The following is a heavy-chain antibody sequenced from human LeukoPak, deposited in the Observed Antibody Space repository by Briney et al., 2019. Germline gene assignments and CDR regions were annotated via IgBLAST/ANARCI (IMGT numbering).Heavy chain of an antibody. CDR1: GFTFRSYW. CDR3: GRSMDSSTSRLIEY. J-gene: IGHJ4*02. Sequence: PGGSLRLSCAASGFTFRSYWMHWVRQAPGKGLQWVATIKQDGSERYYVDSVRGRFTISRDNAKNSLYLQTNSLRAEDTAVYYCGRSMDSSTSRLIEYWGQGTLVTVSS. D-gene: IGHD6-6*01. CDR2: IKQDGSER. V-gene: IGHV3-7*01.